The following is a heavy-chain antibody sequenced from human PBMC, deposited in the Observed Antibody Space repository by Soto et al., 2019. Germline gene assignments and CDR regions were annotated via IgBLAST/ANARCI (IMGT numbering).Heavy chain of an antibody. CDR2: IYYSGST. Sequence: SETLSLTCTVSGGSIISGDYYWSWIRQPPGKGLEWIGYIYYSGSTYYNPSLKSRVTISVDTSKNQFSLKLSSVTAADTAVYYCARDSAYYDFWSGYYHNWFDPWGQGTLVTVSS. D-gene: IGHD3-3*01. CDR3: ARDSAYYDFWSGYYHNWFDP. V-gene: IGHV4-30-4*01. CDR1: GGSIISGDYY. J-gene: IGHJ5*02.